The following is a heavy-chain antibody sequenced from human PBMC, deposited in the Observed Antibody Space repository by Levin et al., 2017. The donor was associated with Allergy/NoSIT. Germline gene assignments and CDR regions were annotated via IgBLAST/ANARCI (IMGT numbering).Heavy chain of an antibody. J-gene: IGHJ3*02. CDR1: GFTFSSYA. CDR3: ARDAMAVAPGAFDI. CDR2: ISYDGSNK. Sequence: SCAASGFTFSSYAMHWVRQAPGKGLEWVAVISYDGSNKYYADSVKGRFTISRDNSKNTLYLQMNSLRAEDTAVYYCARDAMAVAPGAFDIWGQGTMVTVSS. V-gene: IGHV3-30-3*01. D-gene: IGHD6-19*01.